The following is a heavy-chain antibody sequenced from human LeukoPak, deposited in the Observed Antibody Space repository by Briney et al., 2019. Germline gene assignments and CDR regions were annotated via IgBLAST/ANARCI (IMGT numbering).Heavy chain of an antibody. Sequence: SETLSLTCTVSGGSISNFYWGWIRQPAGKGLEWVGRIHIRGSTDYSPSLKSRVSMSVDTSKNQYFLRLRSVTAADTAVYYCVRDGTGDSSGWHLWGQGTLVTVSS. CDR1: GGSISNFY. D-gene: IGHD6-19*01. CDR2: IHIRGST. CDR3: VRDGTGDSSGWHL. V-gene: IGHV4-4*07. J-gene: IGHJ4*02.